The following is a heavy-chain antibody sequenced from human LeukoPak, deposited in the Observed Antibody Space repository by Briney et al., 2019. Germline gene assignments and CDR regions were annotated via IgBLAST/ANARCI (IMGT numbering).Heavy chain of an antibody. D-gene: IGHD6-6*01. CDR3: ARQYGSSSPHY. V-gene: IGHV4-39*07. CDR2: IYYSGTT. CDR1: GGSISSSTYF. J-gene: IGHJ4*02. Sequence: SETLSLTCTVSGGSISSSTYFRGWVRQPPGKGLGWIGSIYYSGTTYYNPSLKSRASMSVDTSKNQFSLKLTSVTAADTAVYYCARQYGSSSPHYWGQGNLVTASS.